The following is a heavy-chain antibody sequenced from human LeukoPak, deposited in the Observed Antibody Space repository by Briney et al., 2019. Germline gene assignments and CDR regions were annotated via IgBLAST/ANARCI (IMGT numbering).Heavy chain of an antibody. D-gene: IGHD3-3*02. Sequence: SETLSLTCTVSGGSISSYYWSWIRQPPGKGLEWIGYIYYSGSTNYNPSLKSRVTISVDTSKNQFSLKLSSVTAADTAVYYCARGISQEGASGAFDIWGQGTMVIVSS. CDR3: ARGISQEGASGAFDI. CDR1: GGSISSYY. J-gene: IGHJ3*02. CDR2: IYYSGST. V-gene: IGHV4-59*01.